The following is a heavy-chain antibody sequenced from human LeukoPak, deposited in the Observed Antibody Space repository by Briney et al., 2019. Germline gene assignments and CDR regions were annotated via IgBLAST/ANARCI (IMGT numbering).Heavy chain of an antibody. V-gene: IGHV4-59*08. D-gene: IGHD3-10*01. CDR1: GGSINNYY. CDR2: IYYSGST. J-gene: IGHJ6*02. Sequence: SETLSLTCTVSGGSINNYYWSWIRQPPGKELGWIGYIYYSGSTNYNPSLESRVTISIDTSKNQFSLKVNSLTAADTAVYYCARTGYYASGSSYYYGMDVWGQGTTVTVSS. CDR3: ARTGYYASGSSYYYGMDV.